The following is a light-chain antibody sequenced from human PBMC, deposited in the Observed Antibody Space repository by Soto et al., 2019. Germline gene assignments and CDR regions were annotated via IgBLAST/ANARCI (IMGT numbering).Light chain of an antibody. CDR2: GAS. V-gene: IGKV3-20*01. Sequence: EIVLTQSPGTLSLSPGDRSTLSCRAGQSISGTFLNWYQQKPGQAPRLLIYGASNRATGAPDRFSGSGSGTDFTLIISRLEPEDFAVYFCQQYDNLSWTFGQGTKVEIK. CDR1: QSISGTF. J-gene: IGKJ1*01. CDR3: QQYDNLSWT.